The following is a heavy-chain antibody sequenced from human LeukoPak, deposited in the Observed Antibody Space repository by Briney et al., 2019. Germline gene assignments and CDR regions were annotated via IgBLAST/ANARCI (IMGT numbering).Heavy chain of an antibody. CDR1: GGSISSYY. D-gene: IGHD5-18*01. CDR3: ARTSLSWIQLWPWFDP. Sequence: SETLSLTCTVSGGSISSYYWSWIRQPPGKGLEWIGYIYYSGSTNYNPSLKSRVTISVDTSKNQFSLKLSSVTAADTAVYYCARTSLSWIQLWPWFDPWGQGTLVTVSS. CDR2: IYYSGST. V-gene: IGHV4-59*01. J-gene: IGHJ5*02.